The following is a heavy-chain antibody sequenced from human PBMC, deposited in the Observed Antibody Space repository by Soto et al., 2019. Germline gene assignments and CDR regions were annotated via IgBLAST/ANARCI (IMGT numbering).Heavy chain of an antibody. CDR2: IYYNGNA. Sequence: QLQLQESGPGLVKPSETLSLTCTVSGGSISSSSHYWGWIRQPPGKGLEWIGSIYYNGNAYYNPSLKTRVTISVDTSKNQFSLKVSSENATDTTVYYCARHVGRWTFDNWGQGTQVTFSS. CDR3: ARHVGRWTFDN. CDR1: GGSISSSSHY. J-gene: IGHJ4*02. V-gene: IGHV4-39*01. D-gene: IGHD1-1*01.